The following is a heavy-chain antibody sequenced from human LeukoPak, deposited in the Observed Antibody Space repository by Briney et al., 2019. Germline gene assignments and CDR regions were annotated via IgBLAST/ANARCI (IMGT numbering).Heavy chain of an antibody. J-gene: IGHJ4*02. Sequence: ASVKVSCKASGYTFTSYDINWVRQATGQGLEWMGWMDPNSGNTGYAQKFQGRVTMTRNTSISTAYMELSSLRSEDTAVYYCARSGYGGNSFDCWGQGTLVTVSS. V-gene: IGHV1-8*01. CDR1: GYTFTSYD. CDR3: ARSGYGGNSFDC. D-gene: IGHD4-23*01. CDR2: MDPNSGNT.